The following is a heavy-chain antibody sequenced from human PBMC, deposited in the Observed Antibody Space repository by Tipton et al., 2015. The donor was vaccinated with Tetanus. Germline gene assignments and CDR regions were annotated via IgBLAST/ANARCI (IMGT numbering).Heavy chain of an antibody. V-gene: IGHV3-23*01. J-gene: IGHJ5*02. Sequence: SLRLSCAASGFTFSDYAMSWVRQAPGAGLEWVSTLSGIGNTAYYPDSVKGRFSISRDNSIDTLFLLMTSLRVEDTAVYYCARGAFIPSRFNWFDPWGQGTLVTVSS. D-gene: IGHD3-22*01. CDR1: GFTFSDYA. CDR2: LSGIGNTA. CDR3: ARGAFIPSRFNWFDP.